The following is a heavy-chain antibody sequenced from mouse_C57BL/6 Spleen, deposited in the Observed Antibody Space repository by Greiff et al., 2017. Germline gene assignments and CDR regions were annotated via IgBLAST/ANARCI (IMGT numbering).Heavy chain of an antibody. CDR3: SYYYGAFAY. Sequence: EVQLQQSGAALVRPGASVKLSCTASGFNIKDDYMHWVRQRPEPGLEWIGWIDPENGDTEYASKFQGKATITADTSSNTAYLQLSSLTSEDTAVYYCSYYYGAFAYWGQGTLVTVSA. J-gene: IGHJ3*01. CDR2: IDPENGDT. D-gene: IGHD1-1*01. V-gene: IGHV14-4*01. CDR1: GFNIKDDY.